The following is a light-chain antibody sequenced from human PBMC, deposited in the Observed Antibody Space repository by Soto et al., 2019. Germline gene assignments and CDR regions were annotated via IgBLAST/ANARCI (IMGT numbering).Light chain of an antibody. CDR1: QSVSSN. Sequence: EIVMTQSPATLSVSPGERATLSCRASQSVSSNLAWYQQKPGQAPRLLIYGASTRATGIPARFSGSGSGTEFTLTISSLQSEDFAVYYCQQYNNWPPDPTFGQGTRLEI. CDR3: QQYNNWPPDPT. J-gene: IGKJ5*01. CDR2: GAS. V-gene: IGKV3-15*01.